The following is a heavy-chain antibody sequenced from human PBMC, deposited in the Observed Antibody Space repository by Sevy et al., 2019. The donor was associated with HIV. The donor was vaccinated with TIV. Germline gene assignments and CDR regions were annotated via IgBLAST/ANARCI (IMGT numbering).Heavy chain of an antibody. D-gene: IGHD2-8*01. CDR3: ARALGMYGDYLLAYFDS. CDR2: IGYDGSNK. J-gene: IGHJ4*02. V-gene: IGHV3-33*01. CDR1: GFTPSTYG. Sequence: GGSLRLSCAASGFTPSTYGMHWVRQAPGKGLEWVAVIGYDGSNKYYADSVKGRFTISRDNSKNTLFLQMDSLRAEDTAVYYCARALGMYGDYLLAYFDSWGQGTLVTVSS.